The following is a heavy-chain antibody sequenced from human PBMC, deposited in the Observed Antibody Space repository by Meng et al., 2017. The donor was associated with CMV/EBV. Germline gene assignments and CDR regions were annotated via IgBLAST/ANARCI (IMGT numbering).Heavy chain of an antibody. Sequence: SETLSLTCAVYGGSFSGYYWSWIRQPPGKGLEWIGEINHSGSTNYNPSLKSRVTISVDTSKNQFSLKLSSVPAADTAVYYCARDTAYYYDSSGYTDYPWGQGTLVTVSS. CDR3: ARDTAYYYDSSGYTDYP. CDR2: INHSGST. D-gene: IGHD3-22*01. J-gene: IGHJ5*02. V-gene: IGHV4-34*01. CDR1: GGSFSGYY.